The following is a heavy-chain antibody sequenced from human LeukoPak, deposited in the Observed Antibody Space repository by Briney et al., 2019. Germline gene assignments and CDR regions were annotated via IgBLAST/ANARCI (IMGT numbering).Heavy chain of an antibody. Sequence: GASVKVSCKASGYTFTGYYMHWVRQAPGQGLEWMGWINPKSGGTIYAQKFQDRVTMTRDTSINSAYMELSRLRSDDTAVYYCARDFVRDRLDYWGQGSLVIVSS. CDR3: ARDFVRDRLDY. J-gene: IGHJ4*02. CDR1: GYTFTGYY. CDR2: INPKSGGT. V-gene: IGHV1-2*02. D-gene: IGHD3-22*01.